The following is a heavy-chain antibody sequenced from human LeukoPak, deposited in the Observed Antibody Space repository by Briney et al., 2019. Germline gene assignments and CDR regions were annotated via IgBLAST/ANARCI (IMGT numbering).Heavy chain of an antibody. CDR3: ARMGGYSGYATH. D-gene: IGHD5-12*01. CDR2: IYSTGSA. J-gene: IGHJ4*02. Sequence: SETLSLTCTVSGGSLSSYYWSWIRQPPGKGLEWIGYIYSTGSANYTPSLKSRVTLSVDTAKNQFSLKLNSVTAADTAVYYCARMGGYSGYATHWGQGTLVTVSS. CDR1: GGSLSSYY. V-gene: IGHV4-59*08.